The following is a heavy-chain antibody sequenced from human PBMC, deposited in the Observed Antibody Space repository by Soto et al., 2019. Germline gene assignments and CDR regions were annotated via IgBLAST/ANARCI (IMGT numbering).Heavy chain of an antibody. Sequence: SETLSLTCAVYGGSFSGYYWSWIRQPPGKGLDWIGEINHSGSTNYNPSLKSRVTISVDTSKNQFSLKLSSVTAADTAVYYCAANLRSFWSGSHLDYYGMDVWGQGTTVTVSS. CDR2: INHSGST. V-gene: IGHV4-34*01. D-gene: IGHD3-3*01. CDR1: GGSFSGYY. J-gene: IGHJ6*02. CDR3: AANLRSFWSGSHLDYYGMDV.